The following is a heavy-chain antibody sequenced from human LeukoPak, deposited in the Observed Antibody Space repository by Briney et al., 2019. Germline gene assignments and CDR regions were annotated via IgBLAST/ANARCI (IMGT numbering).Heavy chain of an antibody. CDR3: ARRGYDFWTGSSYYFDY. J-gene: IGHJ4*02. CDR2: IYHSGST. CDR1: GGSISSSNW. V-gene: IGHV4-4*02. D-gene: IGHD3/OR15-3a*01. Sequence: SETLSLTCAVSGGSISSSNWWSWVRQPPGKGLEWIGEIYHSGSTNYNPSLKSRVTISIDTFRNQFSLKLSSVTAADAAVYYCARRGYDFWTGSSYYFDYWDQGTLVTVSS.